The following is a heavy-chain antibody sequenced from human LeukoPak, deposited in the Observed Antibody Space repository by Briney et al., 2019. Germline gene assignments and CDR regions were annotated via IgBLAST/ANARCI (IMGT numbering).Heavy chain of an antibody. D-gene: IGHD7-27*01. CDR3: AAGVGLN. CDR2: FYYSGST. Sequence: PSETLSLTCTVSGGSISSSSYYWGWIRQPPGKGLEWIGSFYYSGSTYYNPSLKSRVTISVDTSKNQFSLKLSSVTAADTAVYYCAAGVGLNWGQGTLVTVSS. CDR1: GGSISSSSYY. V-gene: IGHV4-39*01. J-gene: IGHJ4*02.